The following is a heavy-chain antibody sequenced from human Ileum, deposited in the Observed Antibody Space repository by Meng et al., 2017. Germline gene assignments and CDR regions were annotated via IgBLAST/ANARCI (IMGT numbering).Heavy chain of an antibody. Sequence: QVQLVQSGAKVKKPGASVKVSCKASGYNFTTYGISWVRQAPGQGLEWMGWMNTDKGNTNYAQKFQGGVTMTRDTSTSTAYMELRSLRSDDTAVYYCAREGAYNGGDYWGQGTLVTVSS. J-gene: IGHJ4*02. CDR3: AREGAYNGGDY. CDR1: GYNFTTYG. D-gene: IGHD1-1*01. V-gene: IGHV1-18*01. CDR2: MNTDKGNT.